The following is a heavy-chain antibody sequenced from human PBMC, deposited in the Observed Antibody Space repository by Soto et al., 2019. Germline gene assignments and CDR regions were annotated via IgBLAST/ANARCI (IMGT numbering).Heavy chain of an antibody. V-gene: IGHV1-2*02. D-gene: IGHD2-15*01. Sequence: VKVSCKASGYTFTGYYMHWVRQAPGQGLEWMGWINPNSGGTNYAQKFQGRVTMTRDTSISTAYMELSRLRSDDTAVYYCARYCSGGSCKARYAFDIWGQGTMVTVSS. CDR3: ARYCSGGSCKARYAFDI. CDR1: GYTFTGYY. J-gene: IGHJ3*02. CDR2: INPNSGGT.